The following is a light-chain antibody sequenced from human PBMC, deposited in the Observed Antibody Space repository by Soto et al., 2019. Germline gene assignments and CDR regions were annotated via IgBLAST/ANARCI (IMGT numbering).Light chain of an antibody. CDR3: QKYNSAPAT. CDR1: QSISNW. Sequence: DIQMTPSPSTPPASVGDRVTITFRASQSISNWLAWYQQKPGKVPKLLIYAASTLQSGVPSRFSGSGSGTDFTLTISSLQPEDVATYYCQKYNSAPATFGQGTKVDI. V-gene: IGKV1-27*01. J-gene: IGKJ1*01. CDR2: AAS.